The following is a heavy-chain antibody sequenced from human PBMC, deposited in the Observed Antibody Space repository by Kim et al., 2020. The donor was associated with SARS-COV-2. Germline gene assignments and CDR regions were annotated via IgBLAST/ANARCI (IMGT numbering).Heavy chain of an antibody. CDR3: ARDQYYYDSSGPTGDY. CDR2: ISSRSLTI. D-gene: IGHD3-22*01. V-gene: IGHV3-48*02. Sequence: GASLRLSCAVSGFTFSSCSMNWVRQAPGKGLEWVSYISSRSLTIYYADSVKGRFSISRDNAKNSLYLQMNSLRDEDTAVYYCARDQYYYDSSGPTGDYWGQGTLVTVSS. CDR1: GFTFSSCS. J-gene: IGHJ4*02.